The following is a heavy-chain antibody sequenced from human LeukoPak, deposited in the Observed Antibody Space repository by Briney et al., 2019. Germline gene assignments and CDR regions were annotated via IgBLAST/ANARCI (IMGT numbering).Heavy chain of an antibody. Sequence: PGGSLRLSCAASGFTFSRQWMHWVRQAPGKGLEWVSRINNDGSSTNYADSVKGRFTISRDNAKNTLYLQMNSLRAEDTAVYYCSGGGSIAVAGYWGQGTLVTVSS. CDR3: SGGGSIAVAGY. D-gene: IGHD6-19*01. J-gene: IGHJ4*02. CDR1: GFTFSRQW. CDR2: INNDGSST. V-gene: IGHV3-74*01.